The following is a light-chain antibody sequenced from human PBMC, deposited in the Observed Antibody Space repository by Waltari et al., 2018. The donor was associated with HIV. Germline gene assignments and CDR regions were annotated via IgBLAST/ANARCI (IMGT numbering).Light chain of an antibody. CDR1: QNVLFTPNNKNY. V-gene: IGKV4-1*01. Sequence: DVVMTQSQDSLAVSLGERATINCKSSQNVLFTPNNKNYLAWYQQKPQQPPKLIIYWASTRESGVPDRFSGAGSGTDFTLTISSLQAEDVAVYYCQQYYTSPPAFGQGTKVEIK. CDR2: WAS. J-gene: IGKJ2*01. CDR3: QQYYTSPPA.